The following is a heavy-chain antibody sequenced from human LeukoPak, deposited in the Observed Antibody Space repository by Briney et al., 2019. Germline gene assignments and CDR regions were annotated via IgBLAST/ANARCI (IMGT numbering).Heavy chain of an antibody. CDR2: INPNSGGT. D-gene: IGHD6-13*01. V-gene: IGHV1-2*02. J-gene: IGHJ5*02. Sequence: GASVKVSCKASGYTFTGYYMHWVRQAPGQGLEWMGWINPNSGGTNYAQKFQGRVTMTRDTSISTAYMELSRLRSDDTAVYYCARDLAAAALTYHRLFNNWFDPWGQGTLVTVSS. CDR3: ARDLAAAALTYHRLFNNWFDP. CDR1: GYTFTGYY.